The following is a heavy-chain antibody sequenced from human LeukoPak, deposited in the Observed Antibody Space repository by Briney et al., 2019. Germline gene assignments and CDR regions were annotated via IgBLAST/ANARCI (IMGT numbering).Heavy chain of an antibody. D-gene: IGHD3-9*01. CDR1: GYTFTSYG. J-gene: IGHJ4*02. CDR2: ISAYNGNT. CDR3: ARDLLQYFDWLTMAGY. Sequence: ASVKVSCKASGYTFTSYGISWVRQAPGQGLEWMGWISAYNGNTKYAQRLQGRVTMTTDTSTTTAYVELRSLRSDDTAVYYCARDLLQYFDWLTMAGYWGQGTLVTVSS. V-gene: IGHV1-18*01.